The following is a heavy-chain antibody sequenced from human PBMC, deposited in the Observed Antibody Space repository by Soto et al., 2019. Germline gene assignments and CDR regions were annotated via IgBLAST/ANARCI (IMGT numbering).Heavy chain of an antibody. Sequence: GASVKVSCKASGGTFSSYTISWVRQAPGQGLEWMGRIIPILGIANYAQKFQGRVTITADKSTSTAYMELSSLRSEDTAVYYCARDHETMGLRVVMSPPKDWTNWFDPWGQGTLVTVS. CDR1: GGTFSSYT. CDR2: IIPILGIA. D-gene: IGHD3-3*01. CDR3: ARDHETMGLRVVMSPPKDWTNWFDP. J-gene: IGHJ5*02. V-gene: IGHV1-69*04.